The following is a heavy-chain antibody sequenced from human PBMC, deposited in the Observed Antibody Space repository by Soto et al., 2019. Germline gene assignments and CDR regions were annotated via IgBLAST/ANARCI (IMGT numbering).Heavy chain of an antibody. Sequence: QVQLQESGPGLVKPSQTLSLTCSVSGGSISSGDYYWHWIRQPPGKGLEWIGYIYYSGNTYYNPSLRSRVTISLGRSENPFSLKLSFATAADTAVYYGARDRYYGSGTYYNFYYGMDVWGQGTTVTVSS. V-gene: IGHV4-30-4*01. CDR2: IYYSGNT. D-gene: IGHD3-10*01. CDR3: ARDRYYGSGTYYNFYYGMDV. J-gene: IGHJ6*02. CDR1: GGSISSGDYY.